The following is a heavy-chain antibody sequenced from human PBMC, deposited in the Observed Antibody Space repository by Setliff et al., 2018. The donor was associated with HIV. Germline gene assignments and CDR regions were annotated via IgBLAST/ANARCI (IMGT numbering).Heavy chain of an antibody. V-gene: IGHV1-18*01. CDR2: ISTYSDET. J-gene: IGHJ3*02. CDR1: GYTFTAYG. CDR3: ARIKARDDAFDI. Sequence: ASVKVSCKSSGYTFTAYGLSWVRQAPGQGLEWMGWISTYSDETSSSQNLQGRLTMTTDTSTGTAYMELRSLRSDDTAVYYCARIKARDDAFDIWGQGTMVTVSS.